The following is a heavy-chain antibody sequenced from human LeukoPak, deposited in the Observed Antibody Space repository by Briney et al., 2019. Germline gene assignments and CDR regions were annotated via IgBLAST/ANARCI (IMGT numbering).Heavy chain of an antibody. Sequence: ASVKVSCKASGYTFSTYDINWVRQAPGQGLEWMGWMNPNGVSRGYAQKFQGRVTMTMNTSITTAYLELTSLRSEDTAVYYCARETDRYCSSTSCYRGINWFDPWGQGTLVTVSS. V-gene: IGHV1-8*01. CDR1: GYTFSTYD. J-gene: IGHJ5*02. CDR2: MNPNGVSR. CDR3: ARETDRYCSSTSCYRGINWFDP. D-gene: IGHD2-2*01.